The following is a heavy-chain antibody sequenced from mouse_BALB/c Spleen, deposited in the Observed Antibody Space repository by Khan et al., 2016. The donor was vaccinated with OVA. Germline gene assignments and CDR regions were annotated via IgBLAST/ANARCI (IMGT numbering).Heavy chain of an antibody. CDR2: IHYSGTT. D-gene: IGHD1-1*01. CDR3: ARSGTTVGAYWYFDV. V-gene: IGHV3-1*02. J-gene: IGHJ1*01. CDR1: GYSITSGYS. Sequence: EVQLQESGPDLVKPSQSLSLTCTVTGYSITSGYSWHWIRQFPGNKLEWMGYIHYSGTTNYNPSLKSRISITRDTSKNQFFLQLNSVTTEDTATYYCARSGTTVGAYWYFDVWGAGTTVTVSS.